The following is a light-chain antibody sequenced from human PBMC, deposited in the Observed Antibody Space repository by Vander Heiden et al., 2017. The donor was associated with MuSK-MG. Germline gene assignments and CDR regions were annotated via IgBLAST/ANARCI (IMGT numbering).Light chain of an antibody. V-gene: IGKV1-39*01. CDR3: QQSFSSYA. Sequence: DILMTQSPSSLSASVGDRVPITCRASQSISRSLNWYQYKTGKAPQLLINATFTLQSGVPSRFSGSGSGTNLTLTSTSLRPEEFATYYWQQSFSSYAFGQGTKVQIK. CDR1: QSISRS. J-gene: IGKJ2*01. CDR2: ATF.